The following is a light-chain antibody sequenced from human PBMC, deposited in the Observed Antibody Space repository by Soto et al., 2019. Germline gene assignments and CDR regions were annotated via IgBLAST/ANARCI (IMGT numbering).Light chain of an antibody. Sequence: EIVLTQSPATLSLSPGERATLSCRASQSVSSYLAWYRQKAGQAPRLLIYDASNRATGIPTRFSGSGSGTDFTLTISSLEPEDLAVYDCQQRSSWPLTFGGGTKVEIK. CDR2: DAS. V-gene: IGKV3-11*01. CDR1: QSVSSY. J-gene: IGKJ4*01. CDR3: QQRSSWPLT.